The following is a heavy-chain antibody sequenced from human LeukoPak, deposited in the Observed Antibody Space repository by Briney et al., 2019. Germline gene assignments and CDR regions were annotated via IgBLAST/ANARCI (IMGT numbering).Heavy chain of an antibody. CDR3: AKESCSGSCYLDYFDY. Sequence: GGSLRLSCAASGFTFNYYAIHWVRQAPGKGLEWVAVISSDGSIKYYADSVKGRFTISRDNSKNTLYLQMNSLRAEDTAVYYCAKESCSGSCYLDYFDYWGQGTLVTVSS. CDR2: ISSDGSIK. J-gene: IGHJ4*02. V-gene: IGHV3-30*18. D-gene: IGHD2-15*01. CDR1: GFTFNYYA.